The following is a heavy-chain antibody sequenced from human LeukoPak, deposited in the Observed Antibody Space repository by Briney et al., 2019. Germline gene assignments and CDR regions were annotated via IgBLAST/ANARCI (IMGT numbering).Heavy chain of an antibody. CDR3: ARAPHRNLLLNYDYVFDY. D-gene: IGHD3-16*01. J-gene: IGHJ4*02. Sequence: ASVKVSCKASGYTFTSYDINWVRQASGQGLEWMGRMNPNSGNTDYAQKFQGRVTFTRDTSITTAYMELSSLRSDDTAVYYCARAPHRNLLLNYDYVFDYWGQGTLVTVSS. CDR2: MNPNSGNT. CDR1: GYTFTSYD. V-gene: IGHV1-8*03.